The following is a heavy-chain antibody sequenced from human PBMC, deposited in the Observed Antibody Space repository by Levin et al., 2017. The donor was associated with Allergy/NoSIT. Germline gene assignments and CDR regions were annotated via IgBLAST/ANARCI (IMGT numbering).Heavy chain of an antibody. Sequence: TGGSLRLSCAVSGFTFSSYWMSWVRQAPGKGLEWVANIKEDGSYTKYVDSVKGRLTISRDNAKNSLYLQMNSLRVEDTAIYECAREVRGGYRFNNFDHWGQGILVIVSS. V-gene: IGHV3-7*03. J-gene: IGHJ4*02. CDR3: AREVRGGYRFNNFDH. D-gene: IGHD3-16*02. CDR2: IKEDGSYT. CDR1: GFTFSSYW.